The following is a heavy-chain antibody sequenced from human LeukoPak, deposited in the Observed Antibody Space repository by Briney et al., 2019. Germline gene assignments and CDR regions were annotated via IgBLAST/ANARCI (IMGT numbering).Heavy chain of an antibody. Sequence: PSGTLSLTCDVSGGSISSGYWWSWVRQPPGKGLEWIAEIHHSGSTNYNPSLKSRVTISVDKSKNQFSLMLTPVTAADTAVYYCARNAYYSADYWGQGTLVTVSP. CDR1: GGSISSGYW. CDR3: ARNAYYSADY. CDR2: IHHSGST. D-gene: IGHD2/OR15-2a*01. V-gene: IGHV4-4*02. J-gene: IGHJ4*02.